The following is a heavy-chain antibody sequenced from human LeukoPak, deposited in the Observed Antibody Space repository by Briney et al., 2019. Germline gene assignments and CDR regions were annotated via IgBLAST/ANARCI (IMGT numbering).Heavy chain of an antibody. Sequence: GGSLRLSCAASGFTFSSYAMSWVRQAPGKGLEWVSAISGSGGSTYYADSVKGRFTISRDNSRNTLYLQMNSLRAEDTAVYYCAKSASKHWAGRGFYYFDYWGQGTLVTVSS. J-gene: IGHJ4*02. CDR2: ISGSGGST. CDR1: GFTFSSYA. V-gene: IGHV3-23*01. CDR3: AKSASKHWAGRGFYYFDY. D-gene: IGHD6-19*01.